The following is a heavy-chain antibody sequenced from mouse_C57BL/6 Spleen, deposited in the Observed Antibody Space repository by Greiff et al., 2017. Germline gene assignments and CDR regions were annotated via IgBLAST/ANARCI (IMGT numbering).Heavy chain of an antibody. CDR3: ARGHYYGRMDY. CDR1: GYTFTSYW. D-gene: IGHD1-1*01. Sequence: QVQLQQPGAELVKPGASVKLSCKASGYTFTSYWMHWVKQRPGQGLEWIGMIHPNSGSTNYNEKFTSKATLTVDKSASTAYMQLSSLTSEDSAVYYCARGHYYGRMDYWGQGTSVTVSS. V-gene: IGHV1-64*01. J-gene: IGHJ4*01. CDR2: IHPNSGST.